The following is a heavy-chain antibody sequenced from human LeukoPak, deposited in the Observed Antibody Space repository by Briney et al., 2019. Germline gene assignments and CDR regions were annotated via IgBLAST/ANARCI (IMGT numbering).Heavy chain of an antibody. D-gene: IGHD6-13*01. CDR3: ARPSSSWYSPFDY. J-gene: IGHJ4*02. CDR2: IYPGDSDT. Sequence: GESLKISCKGSGYSFTSYWIGWVRQMPGKGLEWMGIIYPGDSDTRYSPSSQGQVTISADKSISTAYLQWSSLKASDTAMYYCARPSSSWYSPFDYWGQGTLVTVSS. V-gene: IGHV5-51*01. CDR1: GYSFTSYW.